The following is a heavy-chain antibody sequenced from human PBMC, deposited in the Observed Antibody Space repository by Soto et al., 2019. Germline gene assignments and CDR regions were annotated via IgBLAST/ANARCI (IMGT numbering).Heavy chain of an antibody. CDR2: IWYDGSNK. J-gene: IGHJ2*01. CDR1: GFTFGSYG. Sequence: QVQLVESGGGVVQPGRSLRLSCAASGFTFGSYGMHWVRQAPGKGLEWVAVIWYDGSNKYYAESVKGRFTISRDNSKNTLYLQINGLRAEDTAVFYCARGWYCGGDCYEWYFDLWGRGTLVTVSS. D-gene: IGHD2-21*02. CDR3: ARGWYCGGDCYEWYFDL. V-gene: IGHV3-33*01.